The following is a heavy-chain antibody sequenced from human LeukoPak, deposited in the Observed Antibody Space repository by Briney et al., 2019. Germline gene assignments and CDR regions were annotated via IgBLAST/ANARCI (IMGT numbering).Heavy chain of an antibody. D-gene: IGHD2-15*01. CDR2: IIPIFGTA. Sequence: GASVKLSFKASGGTFSSYAISWVRQAPGQGLEWMGGIIPIFGTANYAQKFQGRVTITADESTSTAYMELSSLRSEDTAVYYCARGDKRYCSGGSCQGDYYYYGMDVWGQGTTVTVSS. CDR1: GGTFSSYA. J-gene: IGHJ6*02. V-gene: IGHV1-69*13. CDR3: ARGDKRYCSGGSCQGDYYYYGMDV.